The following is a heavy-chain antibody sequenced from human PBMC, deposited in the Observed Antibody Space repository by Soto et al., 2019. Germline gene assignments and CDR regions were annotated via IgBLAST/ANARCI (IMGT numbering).Heavy chain of an antibody. V-gene: IGHV3-74*01. CDR3: ARGREMGVHY. Sequence: GGSLRLSCTGSWFTFNTHWMHWFRQAPGKGLVWVSRIYFDGITTNYADSVKGRLTVSRDNAKNTVYLHVNTLRDEDTAVYYCARGREMGVHYWGQGTLVTVSS. CDR2: IYFDGITT. J-gene: IGHJ4*02. D-gene: IGHD3-10*01. CDR1: WFTFNTHW.